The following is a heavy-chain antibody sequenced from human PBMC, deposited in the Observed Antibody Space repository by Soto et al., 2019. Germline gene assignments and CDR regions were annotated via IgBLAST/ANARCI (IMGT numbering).Heavy chain of an antibody. D-gene: IGHD3-3*01. V-gene: IGHV2-5*02. CDR3: AHRVLRTVFGLVTTTAIYFDF. Sequence: QITLKESGPTVVKPTETLTLTYTFSGFSLTTSGVGVGWVRQSPGKAPEWLALIYWDDDKRYSTSLNSRLIITKDTSKNQVVLTMASVDPADTATYYCAHRVLRTVFGLVTTTAIYFDFWGPGTPVVVSS. J-gene: IGHJ4*02. CDR2: IYWDDDK. CDR1: GFSLTTSGVG.